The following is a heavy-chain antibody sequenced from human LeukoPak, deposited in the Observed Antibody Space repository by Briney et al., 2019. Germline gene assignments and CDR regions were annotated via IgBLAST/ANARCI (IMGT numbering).Heavy chain of an antibody. V-gene: IGHV4-59*01. J-gene: IGHJ4*02. CDR3: ARGPTSGWFL. Sequence: SETLSLTCSVSGGTISSYYWSWIRQPPGKGLEWIGYIYYSGSTNYNPSLKSRVTISVDTSKNQFSLKLSSVTAADTAVYYCARGPTSGWFLWGQGILVTVSS. D-gene: IGHD6-19*01. CDR1: GGTISSYY. CDR2: IYYSGST.